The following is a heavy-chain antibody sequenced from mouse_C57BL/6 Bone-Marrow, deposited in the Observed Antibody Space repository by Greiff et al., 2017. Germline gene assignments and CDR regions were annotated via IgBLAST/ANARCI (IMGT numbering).Heavy chain of an antibody. CDR2: IYPGSGST. V-gene: IGHV1-55*01. D-gene: IGHD2-5*01. J-gene: IGHJ1*03. Sequence: MQLQQPGAELVKAGASVKMSCKASGYTFTSYWITWVKQRPGQGLEWIGDIYPGSGSTNYNEKFKSKATLTVDTSSSTAYMQLSSLTSEDSAVYYCARPYYSNYWYFDVWGTGTTVTVSS. CDR1: GYTFTSYW. CDR3: ARPYYSNYWYFDV.